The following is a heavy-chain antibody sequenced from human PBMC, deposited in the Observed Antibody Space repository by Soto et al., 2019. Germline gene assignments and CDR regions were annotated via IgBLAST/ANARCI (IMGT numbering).Heavy chain of an antibody. Sequence: SVKVSCKASGDTFSTYTITWMRQAPGQGLEWMGGIIPRSATSKYAQKFQGRVTITADESTSTVYMELRTLRPEDTAVYYCARGIKYGAYSRWFDPWGQGTLVTVSS. CDR2: IIPRSATS. CDR3: ARGIKYGAYSRWFDP. D-gene: IGHD4-17*01. V-gene: IGHV1-69*13. CDR1: GDTFSTYT. J-gene: IGHJ5*02.